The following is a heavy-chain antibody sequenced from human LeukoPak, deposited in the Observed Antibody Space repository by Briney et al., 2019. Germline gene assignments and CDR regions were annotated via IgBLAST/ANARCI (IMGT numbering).Heavy chain of an antibody. CDR3: AKAIWTSKVTTYYLDY. D-gene: IGHD4-17*01. V-gene: IGHV1-3*01. J-gene: IGHJ4*02. CDR1: GGTFSSYG. CDR2: INAGNGNT. Sequence: GASVKVSCKASGGTFSSYGMSWVRQAPGQGLEWMGWINAGNGNTKYSEKFQGRVTITRDASATTAYMELSSLRSEDTAVYYCAKAIWTSKVTTYYLDYWGQGTLVTVSS.